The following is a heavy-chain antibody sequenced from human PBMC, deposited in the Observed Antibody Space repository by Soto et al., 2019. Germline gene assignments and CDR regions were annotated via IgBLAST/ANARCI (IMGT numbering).Heavy chain of an antibody. CDR3: ARDAKWDPRGVEAQQDDYFDL. CDR2: IDTGNGNT. Sequence: QVQLVQSGAEVKKPGASVKVSCKASRYTFTNYAIHWLRQAPGQSREWMGWIDTGNGNTKYSQKFQGRVTITADTYANTADMDLSSLSSEDTAVYYCARDAKWDPRGVEAQQDDYFDLWGQGTLVTVSS. D-gene: IGHD1-26*01. CDR1: RYTFTNYA. J-gene: IGHJ4*02. V-gene: IGHV1-3*04.